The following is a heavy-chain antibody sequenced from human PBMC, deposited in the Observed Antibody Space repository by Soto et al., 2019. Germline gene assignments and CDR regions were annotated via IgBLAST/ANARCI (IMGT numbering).Heavy chain of an antibody. J-gene: IGHJ4*02. D-gene: IGHD3-3*01. Sequence: PGGSLRLSCAASGFTFSTYGMHWVRQAPGKGLDWVALISYDGTNKYYADSVKGRFTISRDNSKNTLFLQMNSLRAEDTAVYYCASERLSVLRSVLDYWGQGTLVTVSS. V-gene: IGHV3-30*03. CDR1: GFTFSTYG. CDR3: ASERLSVLRSVLDY. CDR2: ISYDGTNK.